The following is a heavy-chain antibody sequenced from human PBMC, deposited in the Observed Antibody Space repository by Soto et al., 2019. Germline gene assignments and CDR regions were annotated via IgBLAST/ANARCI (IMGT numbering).Heavy chain of an antibody. J-gene: IGHJ4*02. V-gene: IGHV3-33*01. CDR2: IWYDGSNK. Sequence: GGSLRLSCAASGFTFNTYGMHWVRQAPGKGLEWVAVIWYDGSNKYYADSVKGRFTISRGNSRNTLYLQMNSLRAEDTAVYYCARDGPRYSSGWYYFDYWGQGILVTVSS. D-gene: IGHD6-19*01. CDR3: ARDGPRYSSGWYYFDY. CDR1: GFTFNTYG.